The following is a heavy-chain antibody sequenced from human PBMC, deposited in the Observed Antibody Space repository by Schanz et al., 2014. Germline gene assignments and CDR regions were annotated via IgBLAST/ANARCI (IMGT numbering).Heavy chain of an antibody. J-gene: IGHJ4*02. D-gene: IGHD2-21*01. CDR1: GGTFSSFG. CDR2: IIPSLGLA. V-gene: IGHV1-69*04. CDR3: ARDRLECGAECYSVEVFEI. Sequence: VQLEQSGAEAKKPGSSVKVSCKASGGTFSSFGINWVRQAPGQGLEWMGRIIPSLGLAKYEQKFHDKVTITADTSTTTAYMELSGLRSEDTAVYYCARDRLECGAECYSVEVFEIWGQGTLVIVSS.